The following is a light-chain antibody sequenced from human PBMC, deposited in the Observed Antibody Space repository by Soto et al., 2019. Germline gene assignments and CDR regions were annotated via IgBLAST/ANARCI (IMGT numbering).Light chain of an antibody. J-gene: IGLJ1*01. CDR1: SSNIGSST. V-gene: IGLV1-44*01. CDR2: SNS. Sequence: VLTQPPSASGTPGQRVTISCSGSSSNIGSSTVNWYQQLPGTAPKSLIYSNSQRPSGVPDRFSGSKSGTSASLAISGLQSEDEADYYCAAWDDTLTDYVFGTGTKLTVL. CDR3: AAWDDTLTDYV.